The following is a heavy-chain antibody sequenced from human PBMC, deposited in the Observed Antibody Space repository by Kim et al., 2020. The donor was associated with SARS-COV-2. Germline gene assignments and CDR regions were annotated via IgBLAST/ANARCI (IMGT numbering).Heavy chain of an antibody. CDR3: ALVPGWLLTPNYYYGMDV. CDR1: GFTFSGSA. V-gene: IGHV3-73*01. J-gene: IGHJ6*02. CDR2: IRSKANSYAT. Sequence: GGSLRLSCAASGFTFSGSAMHWVRQASGKGLEWVGRIRSKANSYATAYAASVKGRFTISRDDSKNTAYLQMNSLKTEDTAVYYCALVPGWLLTPNYYYGMDVWGQGTTVTVSS. D-gene: IGHD3-22*01.